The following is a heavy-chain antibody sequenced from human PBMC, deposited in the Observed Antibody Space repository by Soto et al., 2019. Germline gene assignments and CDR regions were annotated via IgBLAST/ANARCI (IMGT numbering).Heavy chain of an antibody. V-gene: IGHV4-34*01. Sequence: SETLSLTCAVYGGSFSGYYWSWLRQPPGKGLEWIGEINHSGSTNYNPSLQSRVTISVSTSKNQLSLKLSSLTAADTAVYYGARAVGSGYYVSRYRFEYWGQGSRVTGSS. CDR2: INHSGST. CDR1: GGSFSGYY. CDR3: ARAVGSGYYVSRYRFEY. D-gene: IGHD3-22*01. J-gene: IGHJ4*01.